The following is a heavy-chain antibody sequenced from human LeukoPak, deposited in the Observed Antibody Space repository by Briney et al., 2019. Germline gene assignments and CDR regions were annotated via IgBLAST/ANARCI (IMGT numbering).Heavy chain of an antibody. Sequence: PGGSLRLSCAASGFTFSSYSMDWVRQAPGKGLEWVSYITSSSSTIYYADSVKGRFTTSRDNAKNSPYLQVNSLRDEDTAVYYCARGRPGFYFDYWGQGTLSPSPQ. J-gene: IGHJ4*02. D-gene: IGHD3-10*01. V-gene: IGHV3-48*02. CDR3: ARGRPGFYFDY. CDR2: ITSSSSTI. CDR1: GFTFSSYS.